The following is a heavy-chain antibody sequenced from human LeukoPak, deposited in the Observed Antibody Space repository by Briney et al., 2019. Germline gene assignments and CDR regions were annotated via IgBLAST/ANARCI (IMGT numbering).Heavy chain of an antibody. CDR3: AREALPNGVWRVGWFDP. CDR1: GGSISSDY. J-gene: IGHJ5*02. V-gene: IGHV4-4*07. Sequence: PSETLSLTCTVSGGSISSDYWSWIRQPAGKGLEWIGRIYRSGSTNYNPSLKSRVTMSVDTSKNQFSLKLSSVTAADTAVYYCAREALPNGVWRVGWFDPWGQGTLVTVFS. CDR2: IYRSGST. D-gene: IGHD2-8*01.